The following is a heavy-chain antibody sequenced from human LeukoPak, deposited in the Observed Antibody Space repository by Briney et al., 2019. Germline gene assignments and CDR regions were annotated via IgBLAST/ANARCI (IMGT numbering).Heavy chain of an antibody. CDR1: GFTFSSYS. J-gene: IGHJ4*02. Sequence: GGSLRLSCAASGFTFSSYSMNWVRQAPGKGLEWVSSISSSSSYIYYADSVKGRFTISRDNAKNSLYLQMNSLRAEDTAVYYCARYKIVGATYFDYWGQGTLVTVSS. CDR2: ISSSSSYI. CDR3: ARYKIVGATYFDY. V-gene: IGHV3-21*01. D-gene: IGHD1-26*01.